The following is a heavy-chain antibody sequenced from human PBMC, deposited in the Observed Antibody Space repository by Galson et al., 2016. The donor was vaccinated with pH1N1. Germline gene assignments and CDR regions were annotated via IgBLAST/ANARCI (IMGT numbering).Heavy chain of an antibody. CDR1: GFSISSSGMG. CDR3: AHREVMITNVFDV. Sequence: PALVKPTQTLTLTCTFSGFSISSSGMGVGWIRQPPGKALEWLAVIYWDDDKRYSPSLKSRLTITKDTSKNHVVLTMTNVDPMDTATYYCAHREVMITNVFDVWGQGTMVTVSS. V-gene: IGHV2-5*02. CDR2: IYWDDDK. J-gene: IGHJ3*01. D-gene: IGHD3-16*01.